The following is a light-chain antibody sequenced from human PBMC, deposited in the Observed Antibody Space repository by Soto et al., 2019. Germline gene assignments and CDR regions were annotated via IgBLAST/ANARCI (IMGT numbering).Light chain of an antibody. V-gene: IGKV3D-20*02. CDR2: GAS. J-gene: IGKJ5*01. Sequence: EIVLTQSPGTLSLSPGERATLSCRASQSVSNNYLAWYQQKPGQAPRLLIYGASSRATGIPDRFSGSGSGTEFTLTINSLQSEDSAVYYCQQHNQWPITFGQGTRLEIK. CDR1: QSVSNNY. CDR3: QQHNQWPIT.